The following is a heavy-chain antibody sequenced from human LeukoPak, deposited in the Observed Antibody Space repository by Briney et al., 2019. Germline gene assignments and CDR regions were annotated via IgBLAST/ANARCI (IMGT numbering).Heavy chain of an antibody. V-gene: IGHV4-59*01. Sequence: SETLSLTCTVSGGSISSYYWSWIRQPPGKGLEWIGYIYYSGSTNYSPSLKSRVTISVDTSKNQFSLKLSSVTAADTAVYYCAREGRSSGWYDYWGQGTLVTVSS. CDR2: IYYSGST. D-gene: IGHD6-19*01. CDR1: GGSISSYY. CDR3: AREGRSSGWYDY. J-gene: IGHJ4*02.